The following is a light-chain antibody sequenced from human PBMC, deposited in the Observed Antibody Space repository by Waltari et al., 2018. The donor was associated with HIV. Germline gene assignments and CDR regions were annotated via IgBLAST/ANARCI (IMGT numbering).Light chain of an antibody. CDR2: RNN. J-gene: IGLJ2*01. V-gene: IGLV1-47*01. Sequence: QSVLTQTPSASGTPGQRVTISCSGSSSNIGNNSVNWYQQLPGTAPKLLMYRNNQRPSGVPDRFSGSKSGTSASLAISGLRSEDEADYYCAAWEDSLSVVVFGGGTKLTVL. CDR3: AAWEDSLSVVV. CDR1: SSNIGNNS.